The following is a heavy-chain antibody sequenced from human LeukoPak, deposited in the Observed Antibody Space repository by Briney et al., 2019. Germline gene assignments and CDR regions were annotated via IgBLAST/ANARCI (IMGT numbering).Heavy chain of an antibody. Sequence: PSETLSLTCTVSGYSNSSGYYWGWIRQPPGKGLEWIGSIYHSGSTYYNPSLKSRVTISVDTSKNQFSLKLSSVTAADTAVYYCARTSAAASSFAAFDYWGQGTLVTVSS. CDR2: IYHSGST. V-gene: IGHV4-38-2*02. J-gene: IGHJ4*02. CDR3: ARTSAAASSFAAFDY. D-gene: IGHD6-13*01. CDR1: GYSNSSGYY.